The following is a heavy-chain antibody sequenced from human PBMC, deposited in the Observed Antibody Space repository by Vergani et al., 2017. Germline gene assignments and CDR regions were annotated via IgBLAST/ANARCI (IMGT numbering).Heavy chain of an antibody. CDR1: GGSISSSSYY. D-gene: IGHD6-19*01. V-gene: IGHV4-39*07. CDR3: ARVLAVAGTLFFDY. J-gene: IGHJ4*02. Sequence: QLQLQESGPGLVKPSETLSLTCTVSGGSISSSSYYWGWIRQPPGKGLEWIGSSYYSGSTYYNPSLKSRVTISVDTSKNQFSLTLSSVTAADTAVYYCARVLAVAGTLFFDYWGQGTLVTVSS. CDR2: SYYSGST.